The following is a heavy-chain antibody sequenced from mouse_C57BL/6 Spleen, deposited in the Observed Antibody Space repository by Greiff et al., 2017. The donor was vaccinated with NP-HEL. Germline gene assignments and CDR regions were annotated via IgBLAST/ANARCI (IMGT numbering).Heavy chain of an antibody. CDR1: GYTFTYYN. Sequence: EVKLQESGPELVKPGASVKIPCKASGYTFTYYNMAWVKQSHGKSLEWIGDINPNNGGTIYNQKFKGKATLTVDKSSSTAYMELRSLTSEDTAVYYCARRDYDYWYFDVWGTGTTVTVSS. CDR2: INPNNGGT. D-gene: IGHD2-4*01. J-gene: IGHJ1*03. CDR3: ARRDYDYWYFDV. V-gene: IGHV1-18*01.